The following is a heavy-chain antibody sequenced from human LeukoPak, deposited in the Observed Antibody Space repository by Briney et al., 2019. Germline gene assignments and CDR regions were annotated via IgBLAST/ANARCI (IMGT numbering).Heavy chain of an antibody. CDR1: GFTVSSNY. CDR2: IYSGGST. V-gene: IGHV3-53*01. Sequence: GGSLRLSCAASGFTVSSNYMSWVRQAPGKGLEWVSVIYSGGSTYYVDSVKGRFTISRDNSKNTLYLQMNSLRAEDTAVYYCARPNYYGSGSYTVPLGYWGQGTLVTVSS. CDR3: ARPNYYGSGSYTVPLGY. D-gene: IGHD3-10*01. J-gene: IGHJ4*02.